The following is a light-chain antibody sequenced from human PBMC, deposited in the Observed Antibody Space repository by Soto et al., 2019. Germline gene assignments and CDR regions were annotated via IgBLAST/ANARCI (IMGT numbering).Light chain of an antibody. J-gene: IGKJ1*01. CDR2: AAS. Sequence: DLQMTQSPSSLSASVGDRITITCRASQDVSNNLAWYQQKPGNVPKLLIYAASSLQSGVPSRFSASGSGTYFTLTITSLQPEDVATYYCQKYNSAPWTFGQGTKVEIK. V-gene: IGKV1-27*01. CDR1: QDVSNN. CDR3: QKYNSAPWT.